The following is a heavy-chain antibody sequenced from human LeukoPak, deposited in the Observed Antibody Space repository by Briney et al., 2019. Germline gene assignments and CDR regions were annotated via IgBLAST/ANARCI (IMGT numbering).Heavy chain of an antibody. CDR2: IYYSGST. CDR1: GGSISSYY. Sequence: SETLSLTCTVSGGSISSYYWSWIRQPPGKGLEWIGYIYYSGSTNYNPSLKSRVTISVDTSKNQFSLKLSSVTAADTAVYYCAEAVPYYDFWSGYPDHYYYYHYMDGWGKGTTVTVSS. V-gene: IGHV4-59*01. CDR3: AEAVPYYDFWSGYPDHYYYYHYMDG. J-gene: IGHJ6*03. D-gene: IGHD3-3*01.